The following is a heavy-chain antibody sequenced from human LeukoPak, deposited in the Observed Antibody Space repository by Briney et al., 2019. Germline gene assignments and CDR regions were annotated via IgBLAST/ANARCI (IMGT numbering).Heavy chain of an antibody. CDR3: EAVAGTGIY. D-gene: IGHD6-19*01. V-gene: IGHV1-46*01. Sequence: VASVTVSCTASGYTFTSYYMHWVRQAPGQGLEWMRIINPSGGSTSYAQKFQGRVTTTRDTSTSTVYMELSSLRSEDTAVYYCEAVAGTGIYWGQGTLVTVSS. CDR2: INPSGGST. J-gene: IGHJ4*02. CDR1: GYTFTSYY.